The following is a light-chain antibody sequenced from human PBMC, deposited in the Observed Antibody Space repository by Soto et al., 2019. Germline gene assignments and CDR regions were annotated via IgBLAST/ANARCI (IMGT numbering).Light chain of an antibody. CDR1: QSVRSN. CDR3: QQYNNWPPYT. Sequence: ELVMTQSPATLSVSPGERATLSCRASQSVRSNLAWYQQKPGQAPRLLIYGASTRVTGIPARFSGSGSGTEFTLTISSLPSEDFAVYYCQQYNNWPPYTFGQGTKLEIK. J-gene: IGKJ2*01. CDR2: GAS. V-gene: IGKV3-15*01.